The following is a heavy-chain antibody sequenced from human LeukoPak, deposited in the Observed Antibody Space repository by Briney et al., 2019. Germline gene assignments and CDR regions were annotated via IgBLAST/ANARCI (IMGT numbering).Heavy chain of an antibody. J-gene: IGHJ4*02. Sequence: PGGSLRLSCAASGFTFSSSSMNWVRQAPGKGLEWVAIISYDGTNKYYADSVRGRFTISRDNSKNTLYLQMNSLRAEDTAVYYCARDFGWLSGFDNWGQGTLVTVSS. CDR3: ARDFGWLSGFDN. CDR2: ISYDGTNK. V-gene: IGHV3-30*03. D-gene: IGHD3-9*01. CDR1: GFTFSSSS.